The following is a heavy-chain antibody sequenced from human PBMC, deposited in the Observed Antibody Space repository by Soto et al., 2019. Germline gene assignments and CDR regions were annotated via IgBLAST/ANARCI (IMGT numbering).Heavy chain of an antibody. CDR3: ARDNDRPQLGGNYYYILDV. V-gene: IGHV1-69*12. Sequence: QVQLEQSGAEVKKPGSSVKDSCKASGGTFRTAAIRWVRRAPGQGLEWMGGIMPVFRTPDYAQKFQGRVTITADESTNTAYMELSGLRSDDTAVYYCARDNDRPQLGGNYYYILDVWGQGTTITVS. J-gene: IGHJ6*02. CDR1: GGTFRTAA. CDR2: IMPVFRTP. D-gene: IGHD2-8*01.